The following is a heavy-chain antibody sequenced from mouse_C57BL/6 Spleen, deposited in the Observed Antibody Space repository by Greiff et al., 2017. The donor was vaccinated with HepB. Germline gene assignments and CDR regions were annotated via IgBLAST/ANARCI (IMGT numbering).Heavy chain of an antibody. Sequence: QVQLQQPGAELVMPGASVKLSCKASGYTFTSYWMHWVKQRPGQGLEWIGEIDPSDSYTNYNQKFKGKSTLTVDKSSSTAYMQLSSLTSEDSAVYYCARRRIYYDGSYWYFDVWGTGTTVTVSS. V-gene: IGHV1-69*01. CDR1: GYTFTSYW. CDR3: ARRRIYYDGSYWYFDV. J-gene: IGHJ1*03. CDR2: IDPSDSYT. D-gene: IGHD1-1*01.